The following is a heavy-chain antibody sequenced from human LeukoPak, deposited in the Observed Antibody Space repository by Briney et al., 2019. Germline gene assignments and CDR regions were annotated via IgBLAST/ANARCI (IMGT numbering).Heavy chain of an antibody. V-gene: IGHV3-23*01. Sequence: GGSLRLSCAASRFTFSSYGMSWVRRAPGKGLEWVSGICGSGGSKYYADSVKGRFTISRDNSKNTLYLQMNSLRAEDTAVYYCAKDRLPLSSAYYYLPFDYWGQETLVTVSS. CDR1: RFTFSSYG. D-gene: IGHD3-22*01. J-gene: IGHJ4*02. CDR3: AKDRLPLSSAYYYLPFDY. CDR2: ICGSGGSK.